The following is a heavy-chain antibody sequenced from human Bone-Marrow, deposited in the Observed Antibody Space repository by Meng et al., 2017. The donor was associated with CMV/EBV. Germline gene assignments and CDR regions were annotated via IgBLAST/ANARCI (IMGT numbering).Heavy chain of an antibody. D-gene: IGHD3-3*01. V-gene: IGHV3-30*04. CDR1: GFTFSNYA. J-gene: IGHJ6*02. CDR3: ARALYQTQMIFGVGNHYYFYAMDV. Sequence: GESQKISCAAAGFTFSNYAMRWVRQAPGKGLEWVAVMSYDGSDRYYADSVKGRFTTSRDNSKNTLSLQMNSLRTEDTAVYYCARALYQTQMIFGVGNHYYFYAMDVWGQGTTVTVSS. CDR2: MSYDGSDR.